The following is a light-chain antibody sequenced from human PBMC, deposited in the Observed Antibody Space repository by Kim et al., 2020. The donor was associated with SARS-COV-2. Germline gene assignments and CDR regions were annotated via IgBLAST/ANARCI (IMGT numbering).Light chain of an antibody. V-gene: IGKV1-9*01. CDR2: AAS. CDR1: QGISSY. CDR3: QQLYSYPLT. Sequence: IQLTQSPPSLSASVGDRVTITCRASQGISSYLAWYQQKPGKAPKLLIYAASTLQSGVPPRFSASGSGTDFTLTISSLQPEDFATYYCQQLYSYPLTVGQGAKVDIK. J-gene: IGKJ1*01.